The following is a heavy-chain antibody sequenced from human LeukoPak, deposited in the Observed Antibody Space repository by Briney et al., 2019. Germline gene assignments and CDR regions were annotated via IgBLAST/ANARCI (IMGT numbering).Heavy chain of an antibody. J-gene: IGHJ2*01. Sequence: PSETLSLTCTVSGGSISSGSYYWSWIRQPAGKGLEWIGRIYTSGSTNYNPSLKSRVTISVDTSKNQFSLKLSSVTAADTAVYYCARVYYSNSYDYWYFDLWGRGTLVTVSS. CDR1: GGSISSGSYY. CDR3: ARVYYSNSYDYWYFDL. V-gene: IGHV4-61*02. CDR2: IYTSGST. D-gene: IGHD6-13*01.